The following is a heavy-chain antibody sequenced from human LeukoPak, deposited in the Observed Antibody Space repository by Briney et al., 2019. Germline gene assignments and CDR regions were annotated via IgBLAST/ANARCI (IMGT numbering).Heavy chain of an antibody. CDR1: VFSVSTKY. CDR2: IYDDGRH. J-gene: IGHJ4*02. CDR3: ATGTYYGSGSYPVFEY. Sequence: GGSLRLSCAASVFSVSTKYMSWVRQAPGKGLEWVSVIYDDGRHYYADSVKGRFTISRDNSKNTLFLQMNSLRAEDTAVYYCATGTYYGSGSYPVFEYWGQGTLVTVSS. D-gene: IGHD3-10*01. V-gene: IGHV3-53*01.